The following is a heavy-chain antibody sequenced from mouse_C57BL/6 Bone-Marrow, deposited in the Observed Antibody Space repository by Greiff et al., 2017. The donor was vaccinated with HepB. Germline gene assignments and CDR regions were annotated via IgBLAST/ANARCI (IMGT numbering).Heavy chain of an antibody. CDR2: INPGSGGT. Sequence: QVQLQQSGAELVRPGTSVKVSCKASGYAFTNYLIEWVKQRPGQGLEWIGVINPGSGGTNYNEKFKGKATLTADKSSSTAYMQLSSLTSEDSAVYFCARESGVARWYFDVWGTGTTVTVSS. V-gene: IGHV1-54*01. CDR3: ARESGVARWYFDV. D-gene: IGHD1-1*01. CDR1: GYAFTNYL. J-gene: IGHJ1*03.